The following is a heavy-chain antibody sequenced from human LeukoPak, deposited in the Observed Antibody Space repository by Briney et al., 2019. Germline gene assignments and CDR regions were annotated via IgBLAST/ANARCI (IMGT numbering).Heavy chain of an antibody. V-gene: IGHV1-2*02. CDR2: INPNSGGT. J-gene: IGHJ4*02. CDR3: ATFEYTSSSLNY. CDR1: GYXFTGYD. Sequence: ASVKVSCKASGYXFTGYDMYWVRQAPGQGHEWMGWINPNSGGTNYAQKFQGRVTMTRDTSISTAYMELSRLRSDDTAVYYCATFEYTSSSLNYRGQGTLVTVSS. D-gene: IGHD6-6*01.